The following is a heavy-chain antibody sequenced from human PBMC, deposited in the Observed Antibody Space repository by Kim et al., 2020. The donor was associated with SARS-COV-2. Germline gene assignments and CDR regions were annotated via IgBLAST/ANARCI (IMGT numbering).Heavy chain of an antibody. D-gene: IGHD3-10*01. CDR2: IYYSGST. Sequence: SETLSLTCTVSGGSISSSSYYWGWIRQPPGKGLEWIGSIYYSGSTYYNPSLKSRVTISVDTSKNQFSLKLSSVTAADTAVYYCARAVYYYGSGSYYKRGYYCDYWGQGTLVTVSS. V-gene: IGHV4-39*01. CDR1: GGSISSSSYY. CDR3: ARAVYYYGSGSYYKRGYYCDY. J-gene: IGHJ4*02.